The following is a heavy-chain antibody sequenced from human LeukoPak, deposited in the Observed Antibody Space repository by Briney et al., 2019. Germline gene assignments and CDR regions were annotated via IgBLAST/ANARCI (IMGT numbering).Heavy chain of an antibody. V-gene: IGHV3-74*01. Sequence: GGSLTLSCAASGFTFNTYWMHWVRQSPGKGLVWVSRINSDGSKTTYVDSVKGRFTISRDNAKNTVYLQMNSLRDEDTAVYYCTKGGTVGFDSWGQGTVVTVSS. CDR1: GFTFNTYW. CDR3: TKGGTVGFDS. J-gene: IGHJ4*02. D-gene: IGHD1-1*01. CDR2: INSDGSKT.